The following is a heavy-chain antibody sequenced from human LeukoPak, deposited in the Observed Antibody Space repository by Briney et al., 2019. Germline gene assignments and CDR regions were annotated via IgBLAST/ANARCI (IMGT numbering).Heavy chain of an antibody. CDR1: GASVTDYY. Sequence: SETLSLTCTVSGASVTDYYWSWMRQSPGKGLEWISYIHHSGNSDYNPSLRSRVTTSLDTSKNQFSLNLISVTAADTAVYYCTRGHWGLQSWSQGTLVTVSS. V-gene: IGHV4-59*02. D-gene: IGHD7-27*01. CDR3: TRGHWGLQS. CDR2: IHHSGNS. J-gene: IGHJ5*02.